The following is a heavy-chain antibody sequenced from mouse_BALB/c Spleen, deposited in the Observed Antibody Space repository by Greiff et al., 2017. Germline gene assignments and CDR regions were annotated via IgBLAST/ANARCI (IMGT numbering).Heavy chain of an antibody. CDR3: ARGSSGKGYFDY. V-gene: IGHV1-7*01. D-gene: IGHD3-1*01. CDR2: INPSTGYT. Sequence: VQLQQSGAELAKPGASVKMSCKASGYTFTSYWMHWVKQRPGQGLEWIGYINPSTGYTEYNQKFKDKATLTADKSSSTAYMQLSSLTSEDSAVYYCARGSSGKGYFDYWGQGTTLTVSS. J-gene: IGHJ2*01. CDR1: GYTFTSYW.